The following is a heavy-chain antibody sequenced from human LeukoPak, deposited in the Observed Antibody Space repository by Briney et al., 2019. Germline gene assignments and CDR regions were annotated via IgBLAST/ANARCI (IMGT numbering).Heavy chain of an antibody. CDR2: IRYDGTNE. J-gene: IGHJ4*02. CDR3: ARQVDTAMEEGLFDY. V-gene: IGHV3-30*02. Sequence: PGGSLRLSCAASGFTFSNYGMHWVRQAPGKGLEWVAFIRYDGTNEYYTDSVQGRFTISRDNSKNTLYLQMNSLRAEDTAVYYCARQVDTAMEEGLFDYWGQGTLVTVSS. CDR1: GFTFSNYG. D-gene: IGHD5-18*01.